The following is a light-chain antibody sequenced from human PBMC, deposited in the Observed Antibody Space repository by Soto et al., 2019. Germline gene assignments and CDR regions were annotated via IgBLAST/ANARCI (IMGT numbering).Light chain of an antibody. CDR2: DAS. J-gene: IGKJ1*01. V-gene: IGKV1-5*01. CDR1: QSISSW. CDR3: QQYNSYSA. Sequence: DIQMTPSPSTLSASVGDRVTITCRASQSISSWLAWYQQKPGKAPKLLIYDASSLESGVPSRFSGSGSGTEITLTISSLQPDDFATYYCQQYNSYSAFGQGTKVDIK.